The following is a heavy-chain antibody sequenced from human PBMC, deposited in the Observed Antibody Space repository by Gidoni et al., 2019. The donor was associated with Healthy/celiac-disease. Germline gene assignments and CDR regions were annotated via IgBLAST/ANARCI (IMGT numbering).Heavy chain of an antibody. J-gene: IGHJ3*02. V-gene: IGHV3-66*01. CDR1: GFTGSSHY. D-gene: IGHD2-2*01. Sequence: EVQLVESGGGLVQPGGSLRLSCAASGFTGSSHYMRWVRQAPGQGLEWVSGIYSGGSTYYADSVKGRFTISRDNSKNTLYLQMNSLRAEDTAVYYCARAIVVVPAATHHDAFDIWGQGTMVTVSS. CDR3: ARAIVVVPAATHHDAFDI. CDR2: IYSGGST.